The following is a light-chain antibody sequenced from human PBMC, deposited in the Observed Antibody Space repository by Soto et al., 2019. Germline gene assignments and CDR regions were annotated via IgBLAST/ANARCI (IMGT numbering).Light chain of an antibody. V-gene: IGKV3-11*01. Sequence: EIVLTQSPATLSLSPGERATLSCRASQNINNYLAWYQQKPGQAPRLLIYDASNRATGIPARFSGTGSGTDFTLTISSLEPDDFAVYYCQQRSNWPPVTFGGGTKVEIK. CDR2: DAS. J-gene: IGKJ4*01. CDR1: QNINNY. CDR3: QQRSNWPPVT.